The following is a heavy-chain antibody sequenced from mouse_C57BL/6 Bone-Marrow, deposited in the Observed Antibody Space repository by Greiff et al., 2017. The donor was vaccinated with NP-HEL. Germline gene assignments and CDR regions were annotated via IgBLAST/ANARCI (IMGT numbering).Heavy chain of an antibody. CDR2: IDPSDSYT. Sequence: VQLQQSGAELVKPGASVKLSCKASGYTFTSYWMQWVKQRPGQGLEWIGEIDPSDSYTNYNQKFKGKATLTVDTSSSTAYMQLSSLTSEDSAVYYCARDGNYPDYWGQGTTRTVSS. V-gene: IGHV1-50*01. J-gene: IGHJ2*01. D-gene: IGHD2-1*01. CDR3: ARDGNYPDY. CDR1: GYTFTSYW.